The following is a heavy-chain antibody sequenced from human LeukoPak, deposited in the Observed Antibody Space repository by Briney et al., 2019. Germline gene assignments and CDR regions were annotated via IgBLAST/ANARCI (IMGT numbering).Heavy chain of an antibody. CDR2: ISGSGGST. CDR1: GFTFSNFA. D-gene: IGHD3-3*01. J-gene: IGHJ4*02. CDR3: AKDDDDFWSGYYPFDY. Sequence: PGGSLRVSCAASGFTFSNFAMSWVRQAPGKGLEWVSAISGSGGSTYYAGSVRSRFSISRDNSKNTLFLQMNSLRAEDTAIYYCAKDDDDFWSGYYPFDYWGQGTLVTVPS. V-gene: IGHV3-23*01.